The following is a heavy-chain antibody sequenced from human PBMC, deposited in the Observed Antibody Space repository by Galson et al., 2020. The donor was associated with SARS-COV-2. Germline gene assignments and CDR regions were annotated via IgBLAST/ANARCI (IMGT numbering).Heavy chain of an antibody. CDR2: ISSSSSTI. CDR3: ARDLSGSYHMGTRGY. CDR1: GFTFSSYS. V-gene: IGHV3-48*04. D-gene: IGHD1-26*01. J-gene: IGHJ4*02. Sequence: GESLKISCAASGFTFSSYSMNWVRQAPGKGLEWVSYISSSSSTIYYADSVKGRFTISRDNAKNSLYLQMNSLRAEDTAVYYCARDLSGSYHMGTRGYWGQGTLVTVSS.